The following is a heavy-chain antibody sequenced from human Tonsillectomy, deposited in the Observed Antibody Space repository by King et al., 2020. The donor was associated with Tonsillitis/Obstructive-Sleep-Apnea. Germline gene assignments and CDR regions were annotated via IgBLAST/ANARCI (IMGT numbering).Heavy chain of an antibody. CDR3: ARGGASTLGFDY. D-gene: IGHD1-26*01. V-gene: IGHV3-48*03. CDR2: INSNDVTI. J-gene: IGHJ4*02. Sequence: EVQLVESGGNLVQPGGSLRLSCAASGFPFSSYEMNWVRQAPGKGLEWISYINSNDVTIYYADSVKGRFTISRDNAKNSLFLQMNSLRAEDTAVYYCARGGASTLGFDYWGQGTLVTVSS. CDR1: GFPFSSYE.